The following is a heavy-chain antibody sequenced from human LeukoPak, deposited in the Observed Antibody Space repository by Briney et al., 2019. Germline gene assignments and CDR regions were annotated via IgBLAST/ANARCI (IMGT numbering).Heavy chain of an antibody. CDR2: ISYDGSNK. CDR3: AKDPRFLEWLY. V-gene: IGHV3-30-3*01. D-gene: IGHD3-3*01. Sequence: GGSLRLSCAASGFTFSSYAMHWVRQAPGKGLEWVAVISYDGSNKYYADSVKGRFTISRDNSKNTLYLQMNSLRAEDTAVYYCAKDPRFLEWLYWGQGTLVTVSS. CDR1: GFTFSSYA. J-gene: IGHJ4*02.